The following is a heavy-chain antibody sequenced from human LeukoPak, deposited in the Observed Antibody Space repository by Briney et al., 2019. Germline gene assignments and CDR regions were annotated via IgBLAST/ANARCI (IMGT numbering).Heavy chain of an antibody. CDR2: IYYSGST. CDR3: ARSSYYYGADALDI. J-gene: IGHJ3*02. Sequence: TSETLSLTCTVSGGSISSSSYYWTWIRQPPGKGLEWIGYIYYSGSTNYNPSLKSRVTISVDTSKNQFSLKLSSVTAADTAVYYCARSSYYYGADALDIWGQGTMVTVSS. V-gene: IGHV4-61*01. CDR1: GGSISSSSYY. D-gene: IGHD3-10*01.